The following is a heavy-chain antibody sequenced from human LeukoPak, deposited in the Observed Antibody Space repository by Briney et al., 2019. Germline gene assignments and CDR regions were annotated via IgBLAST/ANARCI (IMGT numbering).Heavy chain of an antibody. J-gene: IGHJ4*02. D-gene: IGHD1-26*01. CDR2: IYYSGST. V-gene: IGHV4-59*01. Sequence: PSETLSLTCTVSGGSISSYYWSWIRQPPGKGLEWIGYIYYSGSTNYNPSLKSRVTISVDTSKNQFSLKLSSVTAADTAVYYCARFVSGSYFGYFDYWGQGTLVTVSS. CDR3: ARFVSGSYFGYFDY. CDR1: GGSISSYY.